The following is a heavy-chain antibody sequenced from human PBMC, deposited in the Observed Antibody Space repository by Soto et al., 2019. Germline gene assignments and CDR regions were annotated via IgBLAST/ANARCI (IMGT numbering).Heavy chain of an antibody. Sequence: ASVKVSCKASGGTFRTYAISWVRQAPGQGLEWMGWINPDRGGTNYAQKFQGRVTMTRDTSITTAYMELRSLRSDDTAVYYCARXGALLHRYYYSYNGMDVWGQGTTVTVSS. CDR3: ARXGALLHRYYYSYNGMDV. CDR1: GGTFRTYA. V-gene: IGHV1-2*02. J-gene: IGHJ6*02. CDR2: INPDRGGT. D-gene: IGHD2-21*01.